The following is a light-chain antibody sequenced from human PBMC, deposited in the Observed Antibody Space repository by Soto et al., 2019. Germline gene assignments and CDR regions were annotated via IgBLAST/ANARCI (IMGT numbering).Light chain of an antibody. J-gene: IGKJ2*01. CDR3: QQYNNWPYT. Sequence: EIVMTQSPATLSVSPGERATLSCRASQSVSRNLAWYQQKPGKAPRLLIYAASTRATGIPARFSGSGSGTEFTLTISSLQSEGFAVYYCQQYNNWPYTFGQGTKLEIK. V-gene: IGKV3-15*01. CDR2: AAS. CDR1: QSVSRN.